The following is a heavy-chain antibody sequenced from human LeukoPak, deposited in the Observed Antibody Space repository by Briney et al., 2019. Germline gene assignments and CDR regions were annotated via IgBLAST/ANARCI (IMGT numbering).Heavy chain of an antibody. CDR1: GGSFSGYY. CDR2: IYYSGST. Sequence: PSETLSLTCAVYGGSFSGYYWSWIRQHPGKGLEWIGYIYYSGSTYYNPSLKSRVTISVDTSKNQFSLKLSSVTAADTAVYYCARAPVTSLPFDYWGQGTLVTVSS. CDR3: ARAPVTSLPFDY. V-gene: IGHV4-31*11. D-gene: IGHD4-17*01. J-gene: IGHJ4*02.